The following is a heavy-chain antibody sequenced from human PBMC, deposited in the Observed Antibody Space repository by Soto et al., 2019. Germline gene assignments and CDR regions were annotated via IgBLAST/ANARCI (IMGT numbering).Heavy chain of an antibody. CDR3: TSYDSRGQFDY. D-gene: IGHD3-22*01. J-gene: IGHJ4*02. Sequence: PSSTLSLTCTFSGGSISSGDYYWTWIRQPPGKGLEWIGYIFHTGSTSYNPSLRSRITFSVDTSKNQFSLKLTSVTAADTAVYYCTSYDSRGQFDYWGRGTLVTVSS. V-gene: IGHV4-30-4*01. CDR2: IFHTGST. CDR1: GGSISSGDYY.